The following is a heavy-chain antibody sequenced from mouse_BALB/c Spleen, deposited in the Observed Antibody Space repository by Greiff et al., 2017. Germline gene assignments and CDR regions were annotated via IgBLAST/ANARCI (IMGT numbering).Heavy chain of an antibody. Sequence: EVKLVESGGGLVQPGESLKLSCEATEYEFPSYDMSWVRQTPEKRLELVAAINSDGGSTYYPDTMERRFIISRDKTTKTLYLQKSSLRSEDTALYDWARQDWRVAYWGQGTLVTVSA. CDR3: ARQDWRVAY. J-gene: IGHJ3*01. CDR1: EYEFPSYD. D-gene: IGHD4-1*01. V-gene: IGHV5-2*01. CDR2: INSDGGST.